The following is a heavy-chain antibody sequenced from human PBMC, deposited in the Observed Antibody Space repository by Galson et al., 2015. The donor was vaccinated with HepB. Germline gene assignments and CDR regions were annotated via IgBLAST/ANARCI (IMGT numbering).Heavy chain of an antibody. Sequence: SVKVSCKASGGTFSSYAISWVRQAPGQGLEWMGGIIPIFGTANYAQKFQGRVTITADESTSTAYMELSSLRSEDTAVYYCARAVGSNDDYYYYYMDVWGKGTTVTVSS. V-gene: IGHV1-69*13. CDR3: ARAVGSNDDYYYYYMDV. CDR2: IIPIFGTA. J-gene: IGHJ6*03. D-gene: IGHD3-10*01. CDR1: GGTFSSYA.